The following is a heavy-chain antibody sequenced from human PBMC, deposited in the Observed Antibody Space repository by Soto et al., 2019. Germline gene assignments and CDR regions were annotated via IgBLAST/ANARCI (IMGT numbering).Heavy chain of an antibody. CDR1: GYSISSGYY. D-gene: IGHD3-3*01. CDR2: IYHNGRT. J-gene: IGHJ6*02. CDR3: ARVRLGFWSGYSSVDYGMDV. Sequence: PSETLSLTCAVSGYSISSGYYWGWVRQPPGQGPEWIGTIYHNGRTYYNPSLNSRVTMSVDTSKNQFSLRLSSVAAADTAVYYCARVRLGFWSGYSSVDYGMDVWGQGTTVTVSS. V-gene: IGHV4-38-2*01.